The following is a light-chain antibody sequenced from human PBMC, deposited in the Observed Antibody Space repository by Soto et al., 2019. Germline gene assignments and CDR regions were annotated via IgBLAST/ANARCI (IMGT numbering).Light chain of an antibody. J-gene: IGKJ4*01. CDR1: QSVRSN. CDR2: GAS. V-gene: IGKV3-15*01. CDR3: QQYNHWPRT. Sequence: EIVMTQSPATLSVSPGERATLSCRASQSVRSNLAWYQQKPGQAPRLLIYGASTRATGIPARFSGSGSGTEFTLTSSSVQSEDCAVYYFQQYNHWPRTFGGGTKVEIK.